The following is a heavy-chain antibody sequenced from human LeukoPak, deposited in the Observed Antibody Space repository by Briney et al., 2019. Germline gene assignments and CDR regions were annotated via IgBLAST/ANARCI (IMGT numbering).Heavy chain of an antibody. Sequence: GESLKISCKGSGYSFTTYWIGWVRQMPGKGLEWMGTIFPADSDSRYSPSFQGQVTISADKSITTAYLQWSSLKASDTAMYYCVLAAPGTYFDYWGQGTLVTVSS. D-gene: IGHD6-13*01. J-gene: IGHJ4*02. V-gene: IGHV5-51*01. CDR1: GYSFTTYW. CDR3: VLAAPGTYFDY. CDR2: IFPADSDS.